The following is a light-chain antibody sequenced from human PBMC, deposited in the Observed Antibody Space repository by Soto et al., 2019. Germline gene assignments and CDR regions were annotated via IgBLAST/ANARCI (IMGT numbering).Light chain of an antibody. Sequence: DFVMTQSPLSLPVTAGEPASISCRSSQSLLHSNGYNYLDWYLQKPGQSPQLLIYLGSNRASGVPARFSGSGSGTDFTLTISRVEPEDVGVYYCMQDLHSPRTFGQGTMVVIK. CDR2: LGS. V-gene: IGKV2-28*01. J-gene: IGKJ1*01. CDR3: MQDLHSPRT. CDR1: QSLLHSNGYNY.